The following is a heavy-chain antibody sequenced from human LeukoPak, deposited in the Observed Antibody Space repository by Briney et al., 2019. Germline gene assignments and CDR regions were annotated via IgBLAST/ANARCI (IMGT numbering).Heavy chain of an antibody. V-gene: IGHV3-30*03. CDR3: ARDEGAFGGIIVPRD. J-gene: IGHJ4*02. D-gene: IGHD3-16*02. CDR1: GFTFSNYG. Sequence: GGSLRLSCAASGFTFSNYGMHWVRQAPGKGLEWVAVTLYDGSNKYYADSLKGRFTISRDDSNNTLYLQMHSLRAEDTALYFCARDEGAFGGIIVPRDWGQGTLVTVSS. CDR2: TLYDGSNK.